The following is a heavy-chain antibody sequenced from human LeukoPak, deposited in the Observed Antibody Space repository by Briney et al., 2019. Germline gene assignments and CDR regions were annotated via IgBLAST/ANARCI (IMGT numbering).Heavy chain of an antibody. CDR3: ARDVLIAADGVIRLDAFDI. CDR2: ISGDGGST. Sequence: GGSLRLSCAAPGFMFHDYAIHWVRQAPGKGLEWVSLISGDGGSTFYADSVKGRFTISRDNAKNSLYLQMNSLRAEDTAVYYCARDVLIAADGVIRLDAFDIWGQGTVVTVSS. J-gene: IGHJ3*02. V-gene: IGHV3-43*02. D-gene: IGHD6-13*01. CDR1: GFMFHDYA.